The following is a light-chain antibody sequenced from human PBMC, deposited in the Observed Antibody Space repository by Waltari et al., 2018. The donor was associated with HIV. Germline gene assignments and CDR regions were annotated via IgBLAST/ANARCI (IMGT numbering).Light chain of an antibody. CDR1: QSVLYNANNKNY. V-gene: IGKV4-1*01. CDR2: WAS. Sequence: DIVMTQYQDSLAVSLGERDTINCKSSQSVLYNANNKNYVAWYQQKPGQSPQLIIFWASTRKSGVPGRFSGSGSGTDFTLTISSLQAEDVAVYFCQQHYSVPQTFGQGTRLEI. CDR3: QQHYSVPQT. J-gene: IGKJ2*01.